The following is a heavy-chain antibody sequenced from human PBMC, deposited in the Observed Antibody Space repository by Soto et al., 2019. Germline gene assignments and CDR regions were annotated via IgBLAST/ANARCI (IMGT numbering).Heavy chain of an antibody. CDR3: AKDLIDYSXXXXXY. CDR2: ITSVGYT. J-gene: IGHJ4*02. D-gene: IGHD4-4*01. Sequence: EVQLLESGGGLVQPGGSLRLSCATSGFSFSNYAMSWVRQAPGKGLEWVAAITSVGYTYYVDSLKGRFTISRDNSKNTLYLQMNSLRAXXXXXXXXAKDLIDYSXXXXXYWGQ. CDR1: GFSFSNYA. V-gene: IGHV3-23*01.